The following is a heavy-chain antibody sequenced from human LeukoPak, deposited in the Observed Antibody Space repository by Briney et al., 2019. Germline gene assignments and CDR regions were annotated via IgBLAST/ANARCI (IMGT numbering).Heavy chain of an antibody. Sequence: GRSLRLSCAASGFTVSSNYMSWVRQAPGKGLEWVSVIYSGGSTYYADSVKGRFTISRDNSKNTLYLQMNSLRAEDTAVYYCARDKSLNYYDSSGPVGMDVWGQGTTVTVSS. D-gene: IGHD3-22*01. CDR3: ARDKSLNYYDSSGPVGMDV. CDR1: GFTVSSNY. J-gene: IGHJ6*02. V-gene: IGHV3-66*01. CDR2: IYSGGST.